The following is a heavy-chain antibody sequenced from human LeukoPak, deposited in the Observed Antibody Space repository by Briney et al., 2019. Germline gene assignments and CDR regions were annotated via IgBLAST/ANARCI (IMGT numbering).Heavy chain of an antibody. J-gene: IGHJ4*02. CDR2: ISAFNGDT. CDR1: GCTFTNYG. Sequence: GASVKVSCEASGCTFTNYGISWVRQAPGQGLEWMGWISAFNGDTHYAQKLQGRVTMTTDTSTSTAYMELRSLRSDDTAVYYCARVVQLEDYWGQGTLVTVSS. D-gene: IGHD5-18*01. V-gene: IGHV1-18*01. CDR3: ARVVQLEDY.